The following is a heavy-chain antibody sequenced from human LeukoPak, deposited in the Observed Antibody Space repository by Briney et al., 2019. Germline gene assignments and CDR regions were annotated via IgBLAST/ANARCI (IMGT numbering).Heavy chain of an antibody. J-gene: IGHJ4*02. CDR2: INGSGKT. V-gene: IGHV4-34*01. CDR1: GGSFSAFH. CDR3: AKVMGAANFDY. D-gene: IGHD1-26*01. Sequence: SETLSLTCAVSGGSFSAFHWTWIRQPPGQGLEWIGEINGSGKTNYNPSLKSRVTISVDTSKNQFSLKMTSVTAADTAVYYCAKVMGAANFDYWGQGTLVTVSS.